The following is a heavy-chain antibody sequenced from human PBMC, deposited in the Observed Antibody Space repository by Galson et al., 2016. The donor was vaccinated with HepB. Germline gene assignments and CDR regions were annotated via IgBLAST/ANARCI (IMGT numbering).Heavy chain of an antibody. J-gene: IGHJ5*02. Sequence: SVKVSCKAAGYTFISYAIHWVHQAPGQRLEWMGWINPGSGKTQYPSKFQDRVTITSDISANTAYMELSSPTSEDTAVYYCARGTNSGFGSWGQGTLVTVSS. CDR3: ARGTNSGFGS. D-gene: IGHD6-25*01. CDR2: INPGSGKT. CDR1: GYTFISYA. V-gene: IGHV1-3*01.